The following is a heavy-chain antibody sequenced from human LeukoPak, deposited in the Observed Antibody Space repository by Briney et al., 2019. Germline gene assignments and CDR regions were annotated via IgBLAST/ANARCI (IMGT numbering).Heavy chain of an antibody. CDR2: IKQDGSEK. CDR1: GFTFSSYW. Sequence: PGGSLRLSCAASGFTFSSYWMSWVRQAPGKGLEWVANIKQDGSEKYYVDSVKGRFTISRDNAKNTLYLQMNSLRAEDTAVYYCARDIDDISGEYFQHWGQGTLVTVSS. D-gene: IGHD3-9*01. CDR3: ARDIDDISGEYFQH. V-gene: IGHV3-7*01. J-gene: IGHJ1*01.